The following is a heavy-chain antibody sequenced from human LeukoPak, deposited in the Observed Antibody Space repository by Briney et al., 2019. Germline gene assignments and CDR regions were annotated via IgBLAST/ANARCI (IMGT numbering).Heavy chain of an antibody. CDR1: GGSISSSSYY. J-gene: IGHJ2*01. D-gene: IGHD3-16*01. Sequence: PSETLSLTCTVSGGSISSSSYYWGWIRQPPGKGLEWIGSIYYSGSTYYNPSLKSRVTISVDTSKNQFSLKLGSVTAADTAVYYCAGGGERYWYFDLWGRGTLVTVSS. V-gene: IGHV4-39*01. CDR2: IYYSGST. CDR3: AGGGERYWYFDL.